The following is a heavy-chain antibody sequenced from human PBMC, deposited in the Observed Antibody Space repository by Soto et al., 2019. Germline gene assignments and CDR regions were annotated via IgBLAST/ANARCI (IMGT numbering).Heavy chain of an antibody. Sequence: PGGSLRLSCAASGFTFSSYAMSWVRQAPGKGLEWVSAISGSGGSTYYADSVKGRFTISGENFKNTLYLQMNSLRAVDTAVYYCAKSSATWSADRFDPWGQGTLVTVSS. J-gene: IGHJ5*02. CDR3: AKSSATWSADRFDP. CDR2: ISGSGGST. CDR1: GFTFSSYA. V-gene: IGHV3-23*01. D-gene: IGHD3-3*01.